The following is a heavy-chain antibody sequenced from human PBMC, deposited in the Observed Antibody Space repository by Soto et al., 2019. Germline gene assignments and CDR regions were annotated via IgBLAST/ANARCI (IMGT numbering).Heavy chain of an antibody. V-gene: IGHV1-2*04. CDR2: INPNSGGT. J-gene: IGHJ6*02. CDR3: ERGRTSEQDFRGNYYYYYGMDV. Sequence: ASVKVSCKASGYTFTGYYMHWVRQAPGQGLEWMGWINPNSGGTNYAQKFQGWVTMTRDTSISTAYMELSRLRSDDTAVYYCERGRTSEQDFRGNYYYYYGMDVWGQGTTVTVSS. CDR1: GYTFTGYY. D-gene: IGHD3-10*01.